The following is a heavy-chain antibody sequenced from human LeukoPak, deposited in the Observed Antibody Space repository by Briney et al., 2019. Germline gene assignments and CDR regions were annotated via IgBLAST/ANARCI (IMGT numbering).Heavy chain of an antibody. CDR2: IYHSGRT. V-gene: IGHV4-38-2*02. J-gene: IGHJ5*02. Sequence: SETLSLTCTVSGYSISSGYYWGWIRQPPGKGLEWIGSIYHSGRTYYNPSLKSRVTISVDTSKNQFSLKLSSVTAADTAVYYCAKEGDSSRVGWLDPWGQGTLVTVSS. CDR3: AKEGDSSRVGWLDP. D-gene: IGHD6-13*01. CDR1: GYSISSGYY.